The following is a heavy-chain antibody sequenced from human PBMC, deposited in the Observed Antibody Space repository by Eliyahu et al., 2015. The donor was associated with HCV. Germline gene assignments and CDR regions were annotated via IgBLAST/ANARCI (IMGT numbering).Heavy chain of an antibody. CDR1: GFTFSSYG. CDR2: IWYDGSNK. J-gene: IGHJ4*02. D-gene: IGHD3-3*01. CDR3: ARDGPDYDFWSGYYSFDY. Sequence: QVQLVESGGGVVQPGRSLRLSCAASGFTFSSYGMHWVRQAPGKGLEWVAVIWYDGSNKYYADSVKGRFTISRDNSKNTLYLQMNSLRAEDTAVYYCARDGPDYDFWSGYYSFDYWGQGTLVTVSS. V-gene: IGHV3-33*01.